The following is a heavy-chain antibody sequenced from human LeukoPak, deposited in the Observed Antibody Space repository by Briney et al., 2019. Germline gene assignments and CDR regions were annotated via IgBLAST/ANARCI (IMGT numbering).Heavy chain of an antibody. J-gene: IGHJ4*02. V-gene: IGHV1-18*01. Sequence: AAVTVSCKASVYTFTSYGISGVRQAPGQGLAWMGWISAYNGNTNYAQKLQGRVTMTTDTSTSTAYMELRSLRSDDTAVYYCATDLRSSGSYLYCGQGTLVTVSS. CDR3: ATDLRSSGSYLY. CDR1: VYTFTSYG. CDR2: ISAYNGNT. D-gene: IGHD1-26*01.